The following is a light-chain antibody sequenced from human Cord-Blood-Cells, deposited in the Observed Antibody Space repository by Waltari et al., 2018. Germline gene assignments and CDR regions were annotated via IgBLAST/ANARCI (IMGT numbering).Light chain of an antibody. V-gene: IGKV4-1*01. CDR2: WAS. Sequence: DIVMTQSPDSLAGSLGERGTINCKSRLSVLYSSKNRNYLAWYQHKPGQPPKLLIYWASTRESGVPDRFSGSGSGTDFTLTISSLQAEDVAVYYCQQYYSTPYTFGQGTKLEIK. J-gene: IGKJ2*01. CDR1: LSVLYSSKNRNY. CDR3: QQYYSTPYT.